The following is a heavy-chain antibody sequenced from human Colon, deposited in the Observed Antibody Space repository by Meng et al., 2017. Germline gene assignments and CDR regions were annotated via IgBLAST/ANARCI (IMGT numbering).Heavy chain of an antibody. J-gene: IGHJ4*02. D-gene: IGHD3-3*01. V-gene: IGHV4-30-4*01. CDR2: INHSGST. Sequence: QVQLQESGPGLVKPSQTLSLTCTVSGDSISSGNHYWSWSRQHPGKGLEWIGEINHSGSTNYNPSLKSRVTISVDTSKNQFSLKLSSVTAADTAVYYCARVRITIFGVVSTFDYWGQGTLVTVSS. CDR1: GDSISSGNHY. CDR3: ARVRITIFGVVSTFDY.